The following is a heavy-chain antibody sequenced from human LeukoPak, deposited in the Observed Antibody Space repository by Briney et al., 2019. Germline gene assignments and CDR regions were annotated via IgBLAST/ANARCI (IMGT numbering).Heavy chain of an antibody. CDR3: AKARIAVAGSDDFDI. D-gene: IGHD6-19*01. Sequence: GGSLRLSCAASGFTVSSNYMSWVRQAPGKGLEWVSAIRGSGGSTYYADSVKGPFTISRHNSKNTLYLHMNPLRAEHTAVYDCAKARIAVAGSDDFDIWGQGTMVTVSS. V-gene: IGHV3-23*01. CDR1: GFTVSSNY. J-gene: IGHJ3*02. CDR2: IRGSGGST.